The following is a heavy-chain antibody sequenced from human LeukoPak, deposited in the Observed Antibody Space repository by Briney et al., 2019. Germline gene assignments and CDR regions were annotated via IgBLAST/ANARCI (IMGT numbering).Heavy chain of an antibody. CDR2: IGTNYAAT. CDR1: GFIFSNYA. V-gene: IGHV3-23*01. D-gene: IGHD3-3*01. Sequence: GGSLRLSCAASGFIFSNYAMNWVRQSPGKGLEWVSTIGTNYAATHYADSVKGRFTISRDNSKNTLYLQLNSLRAEDTAVYYCAKGAGYDFWSGSTKGGGYYYMDVWGKGTTVTVSS. CDR3: AKGAGYDFWSGSTKGGGYYYMDV. J-gene: IGHJ6*03.